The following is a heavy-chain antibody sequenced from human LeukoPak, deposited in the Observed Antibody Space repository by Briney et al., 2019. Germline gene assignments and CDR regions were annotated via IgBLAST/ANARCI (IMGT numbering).Heavy chain of an antibody. CDR2: INPSSGIT. D-gene: IGHD6-6*01. J-gene: IGHJ6*02. CDR1: GYSFETYY. CDR3: ARVTHPGSSAHGMDV. V-gene: IGHV1-46*02. Sequence: ASVTVSCKASGYSFETYYIHWVRQGPGQGLEWMGKINPSSGITSYAQKFQGRVTMTRDTSTSTFYVELSSLRSDDTAVYYCARVTHPGSSAHGMDVWGQGTTVTVSS.